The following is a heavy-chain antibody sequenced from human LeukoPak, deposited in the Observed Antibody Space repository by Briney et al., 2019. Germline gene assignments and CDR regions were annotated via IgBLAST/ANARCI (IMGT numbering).Heavy chain of an antibody. J-gene: IGHJ6*02. CDR1: GFTVSDYY. CDR2: ISSSGSTI. Sequence: GGSLRLSCAASGFTVSDYYMSWIRQAPGKGLEWVSYISSSGSTIYYADSVKGRFTISRDNAKNSLYLQMNSLRAEDTAVYYCARVACSGGSCYSVYYYGMDVWGQGTTVTVSS. V-gene: IGHV3-11*01. D-gene: IGHD2-15*01. CDR3: ARVACSGGSCYSVYYYGMDV.